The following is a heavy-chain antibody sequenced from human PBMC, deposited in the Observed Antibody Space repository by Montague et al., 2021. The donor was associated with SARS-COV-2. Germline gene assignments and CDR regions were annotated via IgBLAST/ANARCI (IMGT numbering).Heavy chain of an antibody. CDR1: GFTVTYNY. CDR3: ARDYCSGGICYEGYGMDV. V-gene: IGHV3-53*01. J-gene: IGHJ6*02. Sequence: SLRLSCAASGFTVTYNYMSWVRQAPGKGLEWVSVIYSGGNTYYADSVKGRFTISRDDSKNTPYLQMNSLRAEDTAVYYCARDYCSGGICYEGYGMDVWGQGTTVTVSS. CDR2: IYSGGNT. D-gene: IGHD2-15*01.